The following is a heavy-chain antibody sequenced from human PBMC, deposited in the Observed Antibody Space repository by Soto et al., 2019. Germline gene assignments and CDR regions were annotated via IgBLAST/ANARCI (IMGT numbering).Heavy chain of an antibody. J-gene: IGHJ5*02. CDR3: ARHDLEWYSGGSCYENWFDP. CDR2: IYYSGST. Sequence: QLQLQESGPGLVKPSETLSLTCTVSGGSISSGSYYWGWIRQPPGMGLEWIGSIYYSGSTYYNPSLKSRVTISVDTSKNQFSLKLSSVTAADAAVYYCARHDLEWYSGGSCYENWFDPWGQGTLVTVSS. D-gene: IGHD2-15*01. V-gene: IGHV4-39*01. CDR1: GGSISSGSYY.